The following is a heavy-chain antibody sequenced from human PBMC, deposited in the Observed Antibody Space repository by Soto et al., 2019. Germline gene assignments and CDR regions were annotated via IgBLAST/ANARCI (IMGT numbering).Heavy chain of an antibody. J-gene: IGHJ4*02. CDR1: GFSFNSYA. CDR3: GKGSIEYSASVDY. D-gene: IGHD5-12*01. CDR2: IIDSGGST. V-gene: IGHV3-23*01. Sequence: GGSLRLSCSASGFSFNSYARWWGRRAPREGLEGGSVIIDSGGSTYFADSAKGRVTISIDNSTNMLSLEMNSLRAEDTARYSCGKGSIEYSASVDYWGQGTLVTVSS.